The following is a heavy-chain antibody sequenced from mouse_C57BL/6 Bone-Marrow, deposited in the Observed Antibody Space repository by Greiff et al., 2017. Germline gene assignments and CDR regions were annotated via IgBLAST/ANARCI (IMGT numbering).Heavy chain of an antibody. CDR3: AKGYFDV. Sequence: QFQLQQSGPELVKPGASVKISCKASGYAFSSSWMNWVKQRPGKGLEWIGRIYPGDGDTNYNGKFKGKATLTADKSSSTAYMQLSSLTSEDSAVYFCAKGYFDVWGTGTTVTVSS. CDR1: GYAFSSSW. CDR2: IYPGDGDT. V-gene: IGHV1-82*01. J-gene: IGHJ1*03.